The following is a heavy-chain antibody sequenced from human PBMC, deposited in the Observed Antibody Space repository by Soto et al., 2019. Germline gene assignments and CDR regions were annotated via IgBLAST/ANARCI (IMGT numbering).Heavy chain of an antibody. V-gene: IGHV2-70*19. J-gene: IGHJ6*02. Sequence: ESGPTLVNPTQTLTLTCTFSGFSLSTSGVGVGCVRQPPGKALEWLALIDWDDDKHYTSSLKTRLTISKDTSKNQVVLTMTNMDPVDTATYYCARSPQWPTYYGMDVWGQGTTVTVSS. CDR3: ARSPQWPTYYGMDV. CDR2: IDWDDDK. CDR1: GFSLSTSGVG. D-gene: IGHD6-19*01.